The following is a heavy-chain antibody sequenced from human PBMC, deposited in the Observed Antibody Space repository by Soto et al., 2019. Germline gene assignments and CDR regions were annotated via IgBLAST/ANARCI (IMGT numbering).Heavy chain of an antibody. Sequence: SETLSLTCAVSNGSIDSVRYSWSWILHPPGKGLEWIGYIFHGGKTYYNPSLKSRVTISVDKSKNQFSLNLNSVTAADTAVYYCAALWPGYGPLVSWGKQIRVSVSS. CDR3: AALWPGYGPLVS. CDR1: NGSIDSVRYS. CDR2: IFHGGKT. D-gene: IGHD3-3*01. V-gene: IGHV4-30-2*01. J-gene: IGHJ4*02.